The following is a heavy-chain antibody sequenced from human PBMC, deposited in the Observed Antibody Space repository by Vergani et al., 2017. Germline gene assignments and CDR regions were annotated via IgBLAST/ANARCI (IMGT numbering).Heavy chain of an antibody. CDR3: ARHSTVEWLVKLGWIDP. D-gene: IGHD6-19*01. CDR2: IYYSGST. J-gene: IGHJ5*02. CDR1: GASIRSSNYY. V-gene: IGHV4-39*01. Sequence: QLQLQESGPGLVKPSATLSLTCSVSGASIRSSNYYWGWIRQPPGKGLEWIASIYYSGSTYYNPDLKSRVTISVDTTKNQFSLKLSSVTAADTAVYFCARHSTVEWLVKLGWIDPWGQGSLVTVSS.